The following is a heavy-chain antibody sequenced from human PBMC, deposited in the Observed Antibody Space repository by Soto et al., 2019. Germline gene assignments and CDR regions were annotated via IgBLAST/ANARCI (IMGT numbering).Heavy chain of an antibody. V-gene: IGHV1-69*01. D-gene: IGHD1-26*01. CDR1: GGTFSDYS. J-gene: IGHJ3*02. CDR3: AREEGTRSGAPIDALAI. CDR2: IIPFFGAT. Sequence: QVQLVQSGAEVKKPGSSVKVSCQTSGGTFSDYSITWVRQAPGQGLEWMGGIIPFFGATNYAHKFQGRVTITADDSTSTVYMELSSLRSEDTAVYDCAREEGTRSGAPIDALAICGRGTMVTVSS.